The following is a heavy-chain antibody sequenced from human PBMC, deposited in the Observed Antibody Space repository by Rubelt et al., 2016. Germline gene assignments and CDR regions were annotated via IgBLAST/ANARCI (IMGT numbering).Heavy chain of an antibody. CDR2: IYWDDDK. V-gene: IGHV2-5*02. J-gene: IGHJ3*02. Sequence: QITLKESGPTLVKPTQTLTLTCTFSGFSLSTSGVGVGWIRQPPGKALEWLALIYWDDDKRYSPSLKSRLTITKYTSKNVEVLTNNIIDLVVTATYSCAQETLGVVLQRHASYDILGQGTMVTVSS. CDR3: AQETLGVVLQRHASYDI. D-gene: IGHD3-3*01. CDR1: GFSLSTSGVG.